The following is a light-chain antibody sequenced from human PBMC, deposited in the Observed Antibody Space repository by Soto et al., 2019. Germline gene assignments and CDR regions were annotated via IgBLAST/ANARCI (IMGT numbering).Light chain of an antibody. J-gene: IGKJ5*01. CDR3: QQFNSQTIH. Sequence: YSGSASTVNRVTIICRASQGISSYLAWYQQKPGKAHKLLIYDASSLESGVPSRFTGSGSGTEFTLTISSLQPDDFATYYCQQFNSQTIHFGQLGRLEI. V-gene: IGKV1-8*01. CDR1: QGISSY. CDR2: DAS.